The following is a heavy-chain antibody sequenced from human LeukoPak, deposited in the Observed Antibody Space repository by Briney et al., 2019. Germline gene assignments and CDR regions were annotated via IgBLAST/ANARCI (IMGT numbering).Heavy chain of an antibody. CDR2: VYHTGST. Sequence: PSETLSLTCAVSGGSISSPNWWTWVRQPPGKGLEWIGEVYHTGSTNYNPSLKSRVTISVDKSNNQFSLKLASVTAADTAVYYCASRHDSGPYWGQGTLVTVSP. V-gene: IGHV4-4*02. CDR3: ASRHDSGPY. J-gene: IGHJ4*02. CDR1: GGSISSPNW. D-gene: IGHD4-17*01.